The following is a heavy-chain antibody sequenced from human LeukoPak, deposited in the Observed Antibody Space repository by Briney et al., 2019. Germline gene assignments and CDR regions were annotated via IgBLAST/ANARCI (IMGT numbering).Heavy chain of an antibody. CDR1: GFTFSNYA. D-gene: IGHD3-3*01. V-gene: IGHV3-23*01. Sequence: GGSLRLSCAASGFTFSNYAMTWVCQAPGEGLEWVSFISGSGSSTYYADSVKGRFTISRDNSKNTPYLQMNSLRAEDTAVYYCAKGKDMSHLEWLLSPFYYYYYMDVWGKGTTVTVSS. J-gene: IGHJ6*03. CDR2: ISGSGSST. CDR3: AKGKDMSHLEWLLSPFYYYYYMDV.